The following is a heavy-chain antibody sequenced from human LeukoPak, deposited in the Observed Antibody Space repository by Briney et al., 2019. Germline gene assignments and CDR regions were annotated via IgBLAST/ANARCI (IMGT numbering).Heavy chain of an antibody. CDR1: GYTFTSYG. CDR3: ARDQKYYDSSGYPGY. J-gene: IGHJ4*02. Sequence: GASVKVSCKASGYTFTSYGISWVRQAPGQGLEWMGWISAYNGNTNYAQKLQGRVTITTDTSTSTAYMELRSLRSDDTAVYYCARDQKYYDSSGYPGYWGQGTLVTVSS. V-gene: IGHV1-18*01. CDR2: ISAYNGNT. D-gene: IGHD3-22*01.